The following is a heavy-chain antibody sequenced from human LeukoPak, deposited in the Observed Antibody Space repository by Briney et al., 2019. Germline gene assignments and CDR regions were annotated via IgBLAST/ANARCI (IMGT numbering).Heavy chain of an antibody. V-gene: IGHV3-11*04. CDR2: ISSSGSTL. J-gene: IGHJ4*02. CDR3: ASGGGWVFFN. Sequence: GGSLRLSCAASGFIFSDYFMSWIRQAPGKGLEWVAYISSSGSTLYYADSVKGRFTISRDNARNSQFLQMNSLRAEDTAVYYCASGGGWVFFNWGQGTLVTVSS. D-gene: IGHD6-19*01. CDR1: GFIFSDYF.